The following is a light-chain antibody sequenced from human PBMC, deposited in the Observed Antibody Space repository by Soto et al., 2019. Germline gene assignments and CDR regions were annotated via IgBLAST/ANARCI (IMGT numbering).Light chain of an antibody. Sequence: EIVLTQSPGTLSLSPGDRATLSCRASQSLRNNYLAWYQQKIGQAPRFLIQGASTRASGIPDRFSGSGSGTDFTLTISRLEPEDFAVYYCQQYGSSLLTFGGGTKVEIK. CDR3: QQYGSSLLT. CDR2: GAS. V-gene: IGKV3-20*01. CDR1: QSLRNNY. J-gene: IGKJ4*01.